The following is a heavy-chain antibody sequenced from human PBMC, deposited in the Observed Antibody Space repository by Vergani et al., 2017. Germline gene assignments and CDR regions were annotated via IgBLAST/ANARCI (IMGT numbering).Heavy chain of an antibody. CDR2: IYWDDDN. V-gene: IGHV2-5*02. CDR3: AHKWGSWYGSFFDY. J-gene: IGHJ4*02. D-gene: IGHD6-13*01. CDR1: GFSLSTSGVG. Sequence: QITLKESGPTLVKPTQTLTLTCTFSGFSLSTSGVGVGWIRQPPGKALEWLALIYWDDDNRYSPSLKSRLTITKDTSKNQVVLTMTNMDTVDPATYYCAHKWGSWYGSFFDYWGQGTLVTVSS.